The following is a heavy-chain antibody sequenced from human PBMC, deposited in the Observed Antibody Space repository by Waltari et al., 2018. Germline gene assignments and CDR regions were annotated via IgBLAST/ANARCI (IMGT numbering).Heavy chain of an antibody. Sequence: QVQLQESGPGLVKPSETLSLTCAVSGYSISSGYYWGWIRQPPGKGLEWIGSIYHRGSTYYNPSLKSRVTISVDTSKNQFSLKLSSVTAADTAVYYCARTVVAFNWFDPWGQGTLVTVSS. CDR3: ARTVVAFNWFDP. D-gene: IGHD2-15*01. V-gene: IGHV4-38-2*01. CDR1: GYSISSGYY. J-gene: IGHJ5*02. CDR2: IYHRGST.